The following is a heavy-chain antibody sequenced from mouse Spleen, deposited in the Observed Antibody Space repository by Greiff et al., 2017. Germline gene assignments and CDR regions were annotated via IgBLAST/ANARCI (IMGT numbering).Heavy chain of an antibody. CDR2: INYDGSST. J-gene: IGHJ1*01. CDR3: AREYYSNWYFDV. CDR1: GFTFSDYY. D-gene: IGHD2-5*01. Sequence: EVKLMESEGGLVQPGSSMKLSCTASGFTFSDYYMAWVRQVPEKGLEWVANINYDGSSTYYLDSLKSRFIISRDNAKNILYLQMSSLKSEDTATYYCAREYYSNWYFDVWGAGTTVTVSS. V-gene: IGHV5-16*01.